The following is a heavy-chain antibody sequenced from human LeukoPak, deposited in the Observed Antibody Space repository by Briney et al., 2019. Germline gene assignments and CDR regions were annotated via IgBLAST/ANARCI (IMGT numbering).Heavy chain of an antibody. CDR1: GGSISSSHYY. Sequence: SETLSLTCSVSGGSISSSHYYWGWIRQPPGKGLEWIGSIYYSGSTYYNPSLKSRVTISVDTSKNHFSLKLSSVTAADTAVYYCARVGLGSGWYGGDYFDYWGQGTLVTVSS. D-gene: IGHD6-19*01. V-gene: IGHV4-39*02. J-gene: IGHJ4*02. CDR3: ARVGLGSGWYGGDYFDY. CDR2: IYYSGST.